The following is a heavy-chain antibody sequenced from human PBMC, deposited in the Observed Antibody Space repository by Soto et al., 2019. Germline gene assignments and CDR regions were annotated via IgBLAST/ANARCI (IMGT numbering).Heavy chain of an antibody. CDR1: GFTFSSYS. J-gene: IGHJ6*02. CDR2: ISSSSSYI. CDR3: ARDPLTIAAAGMRSYYYYGMDV. D-gene: IGHD6-13*01. V-gene: IGHV3-21*01. Sequence: GGSLRLSCAASGFTFSSYSMNWARQAPGKGLEWVSSISSSSSYIYYADSVKGRFTISRDNAKNSLYLQMNSLRAEDTAVYYCARDPLTIAAAGMRSYYYYGMDVWGQGTTVTISS.